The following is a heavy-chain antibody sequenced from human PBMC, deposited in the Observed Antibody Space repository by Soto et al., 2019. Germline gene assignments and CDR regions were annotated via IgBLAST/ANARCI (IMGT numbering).Heavy chain of an antibody. CDR1: GYTFTSYY. CDR3: ARAGEYCSGGSCYGDWFDP. D-gene: IGHD2-15*01. CDR2: INPSGGST. J-gene: IGHJ5*02. Sequence: GPSVKVSCQASGYTFTSYYMHWVRQAPGQGLEWMGIINPSGGSTSYAQKFQGRVTMTRDTSTSTVYMELSSLRSEDTAVYYCARAGEYCSGGSCYGDWFDPWGQGTLVTVSS. V-gene: IGHV1-46*03.